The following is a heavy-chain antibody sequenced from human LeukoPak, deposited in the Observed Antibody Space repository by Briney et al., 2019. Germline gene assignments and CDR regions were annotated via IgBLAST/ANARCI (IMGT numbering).Heavy chain of an antibody. CDR3: VKNSGWYCLDY. Sequence: GGSLRLSCEGSAFIFSGHWMNWVRQAPGKGLEWVADINQNGGQSYYVDSVKGRFTLSRDNAKNSLFLQLNSLRAEDTAVYYCVKNSGWYCLDYWGQGITVIVSS. CDR1: AFIFSGHW. D-gene: IGHD6-13*01. V-gene: IGHV3-7*03. J-gene: IGHJ4*02. CDR2: INQNGGQS.